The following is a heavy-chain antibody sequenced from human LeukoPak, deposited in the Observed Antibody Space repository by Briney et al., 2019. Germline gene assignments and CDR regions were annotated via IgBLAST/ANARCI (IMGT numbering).Heavy chain of an antibody. V-gene: IGHV1-18*01. Sequence: ASVKVSCKASGYTFTSYGISWVRQAPGQGLEWMGWISAYNGNTNYAQKLQGRVTITTDTSTSTAYMELRSLRSDDTAVYYCARDSGFTIFGVVNYYGMDVWGQGTTVTVSS. J-gene: IGHJ6*02. CDR2: ISAYNGNT. CDR1: GYTFTSYG. D-gene: IGHD3-3*01. CDR3: ARDSGFTIFGVVNYYGMDV.